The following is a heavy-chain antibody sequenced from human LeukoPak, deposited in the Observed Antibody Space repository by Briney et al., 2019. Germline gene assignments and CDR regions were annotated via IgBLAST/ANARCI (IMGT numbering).Heavy chain of an antibody. V-gene: IGHV3-30*04. CDR2: ISYDGSTK. D-gene: IGHD3-10*01. CDR3: AREAYDGSGRCGY. Sequence: GGSLRLSCAASGFTFSSYAMHWFRQAQGKGRKGVAVISYDGSTKYYADSVKGRFTISTGTSKSTLYLQRNSLRAEDTAVYYWAREAYDGSGRCGYWGQGTLVTVSS. J-gene: IGHJ4*02. CDR1: GFTFSSYA.